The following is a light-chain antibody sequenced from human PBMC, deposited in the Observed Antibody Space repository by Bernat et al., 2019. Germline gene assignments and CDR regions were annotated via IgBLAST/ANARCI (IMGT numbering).Light chain of an antibody. J-gene: IGLJ3*02. Sequence: QSALTQPASVSGSPGQSITISCTGTNSDVGGYDFVSWYQQHPGKAPKLIIYDVSNRPSGVSNRFSGSKSGNTASLTISGLQAEDEADYYCTSYTSSTTHWLFGGGTKLTVL. CDR1: NSDVGGYDF. CDR3: TSYTSSTTHWL. V-gene: IGLV2-14*01. CDR2: DVS.